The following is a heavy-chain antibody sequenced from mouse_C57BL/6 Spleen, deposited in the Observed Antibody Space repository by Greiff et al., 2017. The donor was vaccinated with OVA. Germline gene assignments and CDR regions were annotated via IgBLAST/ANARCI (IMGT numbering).Heavy chain of an antibody. CDR2: IDPSDSYT. CDR1: GYTFTSYW. CDR3: AREGYYYGSRGYFDV. Sequence: QVQLQQPGAELVMPGASVKLSCKASGYTFTSYWMHWVKQRPGQGLEWIGEIDPSDSYTNYNQKFKGKSTLTVDKSSSTAYMQLSSLTSEDSAVYYCAREGYYYGSRGYFDVWGTGTTVTVSS. D-gene: IGHD1-1*01. V-gene: IGHV1-69*01. J-gene: IGHJ1*03.